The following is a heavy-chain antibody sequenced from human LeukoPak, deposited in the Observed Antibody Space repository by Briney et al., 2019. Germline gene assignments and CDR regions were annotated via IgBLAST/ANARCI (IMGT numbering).Heavy chain of an antibody. CDR1: GGSFSGYY. Sequence: SETLSLTCAVYGGSFSGYYWSWIRQPPGKGLEWIGYIYYSGSTYYNPSLKSRVTISVDTSKNQFSLKLSSVTAADTAVYYCARVHRGVAVAGTDYFDYWGQGTLVTVSS. CDR3: ARVHRGVAVAGTDYFDY. CDR2: IYYSGST. J-gene: IGHJ4*02. V-gene: IGHV4-34*09. D-gene: IGHD6-19*01.